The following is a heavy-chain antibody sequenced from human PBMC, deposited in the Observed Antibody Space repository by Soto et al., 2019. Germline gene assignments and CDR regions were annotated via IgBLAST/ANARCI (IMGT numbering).Heavy chain of an antibody. CDR3: ARDRKFQGSLSGYYDSSGYYWDY. CDR2: INAGNGNT. Sequence: ASVKVSCKASGYTFTSYAMHWVRQAPGQRLEWMGWINAGNGNTKYSQKFQGGVTITRDTSASTAYMELSSLRSEDTAVYYCARDRKFQGSLSGYYDSSGYYWDYWGQGTLVTVSS. V-gene: IGHV1-3*01. J-gene: IGHJ4*02. CDR1: GYTFTSYA. D-gene: IGHD3-22*01.